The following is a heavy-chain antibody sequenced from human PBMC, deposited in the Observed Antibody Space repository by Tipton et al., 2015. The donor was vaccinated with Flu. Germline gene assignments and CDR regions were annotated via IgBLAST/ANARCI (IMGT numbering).Heavy chain of an antibody. CDR2: IYYSGST. D-gene: IGHD1-26*01. CDR1: GGPISGYY. CDR3: ARQSSGSYHSPLGY. V-gene: IGHV4-59*08. Sequence: TLSLTCTVSGGPISGYYWSWIRQPPGKGLEWIGYIYYSGSTNYNPSLNSRVTISVDTSKNQFSLKLSSVTAADTAVYYCARQSSGSYHSPLGYWGQGTRVTVSS. J-gene: IGHJ4*02.